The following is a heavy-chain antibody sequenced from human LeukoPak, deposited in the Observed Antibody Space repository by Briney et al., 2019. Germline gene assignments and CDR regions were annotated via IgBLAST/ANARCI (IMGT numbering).Heavy chain of an antibody. V-gene: IGHV3-72*01. CDR1: TFTFNDPY. J-gene: IGHJ4*02. CDR2: IRSKADRYTT. D-gene: IGHD3-10*01. Sequence: GGSLRLSCVVSTFTFNDPYMDWVRQVPGKGLEWLGRIRSKADRYTTEYAASVNGRFTISRDDSKNSLYLQMNSLKTEDTALYYCARLRGGPDYWGQGTLVTVSS. CDR3: ARLRGGPDY.